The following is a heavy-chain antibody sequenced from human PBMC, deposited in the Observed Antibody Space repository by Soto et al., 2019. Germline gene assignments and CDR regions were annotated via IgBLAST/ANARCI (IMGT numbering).Heavy chain of an antibody. CDR3: ARLRLTGYFDY. Sequence: QVQLVESGGGLVKPGGSLRLSCVASGFTFSDHYMTWIRQAPGKGLEWLSYVSTSSSYTNYADSVKGRFTISRDNAMNSRYLQRNSLRAEDTAVYYCARLRLTGYFDYWGQGTLVTVSS. J-gene: IGHJ4*02. V-gene: IGHV3-11*05. CDR1: GFTFSDHY. CDR2: VSTSSSYT.